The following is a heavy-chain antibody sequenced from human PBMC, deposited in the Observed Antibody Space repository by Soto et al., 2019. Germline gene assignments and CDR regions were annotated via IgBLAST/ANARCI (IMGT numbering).Heavy chain of an antibody. CDR3: VRDSHGDY. J-gene: IGHJ4*02. CDR1: GFTFSNYW. V-gene: IGHV3-74*01. Sequence: EVQLVESGGGLVQPGGSLRLSCAGSGFTFSNYWMHWVRQAPGKGLEWVSRIDHDGPTDYADSVRGRFTISRDNAENTLDLQMNSLSPEYTAVYYCVRDSHGDYWGQGTLVTVSS. CDR2: IDHDGPT.